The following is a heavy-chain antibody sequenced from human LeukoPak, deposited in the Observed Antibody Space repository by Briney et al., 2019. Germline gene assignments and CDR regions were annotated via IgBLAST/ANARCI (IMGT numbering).Heavy chain of an antibody. J-gene: IGHJ4*02. D-gene: IGHD3-3*01. CDR3: ARHARERLSNPFDY. CDR2: IYPGDSDT. CDR1: GYTFTSSW. V-gene: IGHV5-51*01. Sequence: GESLNISCKGSGYTFTSSWIGWVRQMPGKGLEWMGIIYPGDSDTRYSPSFQGQVTISADKSISTAYLQWSSLKASDTAMYYCARHARERLSNPFDYWGQGTLVTVSS.